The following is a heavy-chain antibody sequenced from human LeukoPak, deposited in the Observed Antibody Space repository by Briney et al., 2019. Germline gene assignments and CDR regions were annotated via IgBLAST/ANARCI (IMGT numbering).Heavy chain of an antibody. V-gene: IGHV1-18*04. CDR1: GYTFTSYG. CDR2: ISAYNGNT. Sequence: ASVKVSCKASGYTFTSYGISWVRQAPGQGLEWMGWISAYNGNTNYAQKHQGRVTMTTDTSKSTAYMERRSLRSDDTAVYYCARGSKPNYYGSGSYLYWGQGTLVTVSS. CDR3: ARGSKPNYYGSGSYLY. D-gene: IGHD3-10*01. J-gene: IGHJ4*02.